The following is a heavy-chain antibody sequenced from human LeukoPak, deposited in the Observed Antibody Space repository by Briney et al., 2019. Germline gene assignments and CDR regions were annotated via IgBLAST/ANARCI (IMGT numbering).Heavy chain of an antibody. CDR1: GFSFNGYA. CDR3: TKDLMTGFSSGWYLAY. J-gene: IGHJ4*02. CDR2: TGGSDDNT. V-gene: IGHV3-23*01. D-gene: IGHD6-19*01. Sequence: GGSLRLSCEGSGFSFNGYAMSWVRQAPGKGLEWVAVTGGSDDNTHYADSVKGRFSTSRDTAENRLFLQMNSLRPDDSALYYCTKDLMTGFSSGWYLAYWGQGTLVTVSS.